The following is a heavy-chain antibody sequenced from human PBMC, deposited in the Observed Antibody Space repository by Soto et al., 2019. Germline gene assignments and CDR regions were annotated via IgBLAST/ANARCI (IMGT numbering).Heavy chain of an antibody. Sequence: PSETLSLTCTVSGGSISSSSYYGGWLRQPPGKGLEWIGSIFYSGSTYYNPSLKSRVTISVDTSKNQFSLKLSSVTAADTAVYYCARHLTYCSAGSCYSDFPYYGMDVWGQGTTVT. V-gene: IGHV4-39*01. D-gene: IGHD2-15*01. CDR3: ARHLTYCSAGSCYSDFPYYGMDV. CDR1: GGSISSSSYY. CDR2: IFYSGST. J-gene: IGHJ6*02.